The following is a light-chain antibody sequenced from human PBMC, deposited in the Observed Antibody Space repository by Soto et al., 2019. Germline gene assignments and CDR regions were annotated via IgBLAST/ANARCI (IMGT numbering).Light chain of an antibody. Sequence: EIVLTHSPATLSLSPWERATLSFRPSQSVSSYLAWYQQKPGQAPRLLIYDASNRATGIPARFSGSGSGTDFTLTISSLEPEDFAVYYCQQRSNWPINFGQGTRLEIK. CDR3: QQRSNWPIN. CDR2: DAS. V-gene: IGKV3-11*01. CDR1: QSVSSY. J-gene: IGKJ5*01.